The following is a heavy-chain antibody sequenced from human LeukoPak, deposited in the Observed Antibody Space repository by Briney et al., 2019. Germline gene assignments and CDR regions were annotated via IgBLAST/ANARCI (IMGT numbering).Heavy chain of an antibody. CDR2: INPSGGST. D-gene: IGHD3-22*01. CDR1: GYTFSSYY. Sequence: ASVKVSCKASGYTFSSYYMHWVRQAPGQGLEWMGIINPSGGSTTYAQKFQGRVTMTRDTSTSTVYMELSSLTSEDTAVYYCARDPWDYDSSGYYYDCWGQGTLGTVSS. J-gene: IGHJ4*02. CDR3: ARDPWDYDSSGYYYDC. V-gene: IGHV1-46*01.